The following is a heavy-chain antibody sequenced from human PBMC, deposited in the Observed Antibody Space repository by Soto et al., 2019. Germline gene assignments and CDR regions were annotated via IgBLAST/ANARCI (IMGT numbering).Heavy chain of an antibody. V-gene: IGHV3-21*01. J-gene: IGHJ2*01. CDR1: GFTFSSYS. D-gene: IGHD6-19*01. Sequence: EVQLVESGGGLVKPGGSLRLSCAASGFTFSSYSMNWVRQAPGKGLEWVSSISSSSSYIYYADSVKGRFTISRDTAKNSPYLQMHSLRAEDKAVYYCARDQVAGTRYFDLCGRGALVTVSS. CDR2: ISSSSSYI. CDR3: ARDQVAGTRYFDL.